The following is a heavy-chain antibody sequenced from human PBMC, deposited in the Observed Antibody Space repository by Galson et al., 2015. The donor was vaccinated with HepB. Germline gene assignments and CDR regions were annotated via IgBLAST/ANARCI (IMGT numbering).Heavy chain of an antibody. D-gene: IGHD6-19*01. Sequence: SETLSLTCTVSGGSISSSSYYWGWIRQPPGKGLEWIGSIYYSGSTYYNPSLKSRVTISVDTSKNQFSLKLSSVTAADTAVYYCARVGIAVAGDDYWGQGTLVTVSS. CDR2: IYYSGST. J-gene: IGHJ4*02. CDR3: ARVGIAVAGDDY. CDR1: GGSISSSSYY. V-gene: IGHV4-39*07.